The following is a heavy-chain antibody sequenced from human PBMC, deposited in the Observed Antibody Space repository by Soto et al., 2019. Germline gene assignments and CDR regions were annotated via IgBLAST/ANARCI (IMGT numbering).Heavy chain of an antibody. Sequence: QVQLVQSGAEVKKPGSSVRVSCKASGDTFNSQTFSWVRQAPGQGLEWMGRIIPLLDIANFAQKFQGRLTLSADTSTTTAHMELISLGSEDTAIYYWATFYSGTWGQGTLVTVSA. D-gene: IGHD1-26*01. V-gene: IGHV1-69*02. J-gene: IGHJ4*02. CDR3: ATFYSGT. CDR1: GDTFNSQT. CDR2: IIPLLDIA.